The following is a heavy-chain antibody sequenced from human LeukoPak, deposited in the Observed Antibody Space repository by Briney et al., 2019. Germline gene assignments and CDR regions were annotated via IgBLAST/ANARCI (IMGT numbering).Heavy chain of an antibody. J-gene: IGHJ4*02. CDR3: ARQKSLRFLEWLSYDDY. CDR1: GGSISSSSYY. Sequence: PSETLSLTCTVSGGSISSSSYYWGWIRQPPGKGLEWIGSIYYSGSTYYNPSLKSRVTISVDTSKNQFSLKLSSVTAADTAVYYCARQKSLRFLEWLSYDDYWGQGTLVTVSS. D-gene: IGHD3-3*01. CDR2: IYYSGST. V-gene: IGHV4-39*01.